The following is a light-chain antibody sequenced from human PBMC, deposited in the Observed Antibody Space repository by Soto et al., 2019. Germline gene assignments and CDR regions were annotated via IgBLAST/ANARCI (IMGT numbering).Light chain of an antibody. Sequence: DIQMTQSPSSLSASVGDRVTIACRASQSIGSYVNWYQQKPGKAPKLLMFATSYLQGGVPSRFSGSGSSTDFTLTINGLQPEDFATYYCQHSFSFPRTFGQGTKVDVK. J-gene: IGKJ1*01. CDR1: QSIGSY. CDR2: ATS. V-gene: IGKV1-39*01. CDR3: QHSFSFPRT.